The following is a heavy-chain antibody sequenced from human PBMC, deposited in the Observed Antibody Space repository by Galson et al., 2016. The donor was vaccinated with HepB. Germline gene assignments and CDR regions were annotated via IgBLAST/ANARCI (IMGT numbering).Heavy chain of an antibody. Sequence: SLRLSCAASGFTFSRYAMSWVRQAPGKGLEWVSTFSGSGGSTYYADSVKGRFTISRDTSKNTLSLQMSSLRAEDTAVYFCAKALIVTPGSFHYFCAMDVWGPGTTVTVSS. D-gene: IGHD2-15*01. CDR3: AKALIVTPGSFHYFCAMDV. V-gene: IGHV3-23*01. J-gene: IGHJ6*02. CDR1: GFTFSRYA. CDR2: FSGSGGST.